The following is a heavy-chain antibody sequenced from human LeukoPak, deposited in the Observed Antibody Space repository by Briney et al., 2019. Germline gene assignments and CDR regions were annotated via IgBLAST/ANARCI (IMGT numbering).Heavy chain of an antibody. V-gene: IGHV3-74*01. CDR3: ARAIVGATTDY. Sequence: GSLRLSCAASGFTFSSYWMHWVRQAPGKGLVWVSRINSDGSSTSYADSVKGRFTISRDNAKNTLYLQMNSLRAEDTAVYHCARAIVGATTDYWGQGTLVTVSS. D-gene: IGHD1-26*01. CDR1: GFTFSSYW. CDR2: INSDGSST. J-gene: IGHJ4*02.